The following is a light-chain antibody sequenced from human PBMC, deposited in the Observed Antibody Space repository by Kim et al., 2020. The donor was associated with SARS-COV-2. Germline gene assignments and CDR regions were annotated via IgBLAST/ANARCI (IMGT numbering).Light chain of an antibody. V-gene: IGLV2-14*01. CDR3: SSSTTTNTLV. CDR2: EVT. J-gene: IGLJ1*01. Sequence: QSALTQPASVSGSPGQSITISCTGTSSDVGAYDYVSWYQQHPGRAPKLMIYEVTNRPSGVSNRFSGSKSGNTASLTISGLQAEDESDYYCSSSTTTNTLVFGTGTKVTVL. CDR1: SSDVGAYDY.